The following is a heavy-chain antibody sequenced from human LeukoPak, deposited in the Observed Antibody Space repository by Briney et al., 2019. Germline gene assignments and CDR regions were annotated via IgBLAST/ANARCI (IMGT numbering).Heavy chain of an antibody. CDR1: GFTFSNYA. CDR2: MSGSGGST. V-gene: IGHV3-23*01. J-gene: IGHJ4*02. CDR3: AKDAKYSSSWLDY. Sequence: GGSLRLSCAASGFTFSNYAMSWVRQAPGKGLEWVSGMSGSGGSTDYADSVKGRFTISRDNSKNTLYLQMNSLRAEDTAVYYCAKDAKYSSSWLDYWGQGTLVTVSS. D-gene: IGHD6-13*01.